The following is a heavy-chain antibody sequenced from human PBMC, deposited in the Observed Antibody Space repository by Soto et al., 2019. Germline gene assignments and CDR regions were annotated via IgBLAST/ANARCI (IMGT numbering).Heavy chain of an antibody. CDR3: ARDRLMGGDSTDYYCYGMDV. CDR1: GFTVSSNY. D-gene: IGHD2-21*02. V-gene: IGHV3-53*02. CDR2: IYSGGST. J-gene: IGHJ6*02. Sequence: EVQLVETGGGLIQPGGSLRLSCAASGFTVSSNYMSWVRQAPGKGLEWVSVIYSGGSTYYADSVKGRFTISRDNSKNTLYLQMNSLRTEDTAVYYCARDRLMGGDSTDYYCYGMDVWGQGTTVTVSS.